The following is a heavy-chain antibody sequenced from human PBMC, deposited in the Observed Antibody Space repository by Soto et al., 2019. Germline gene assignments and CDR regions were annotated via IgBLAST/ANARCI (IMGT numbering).Heavy chain of an antibody. CDR1: GFTFSSYI. D-gene: IGHD2-2*01. CDR3: ARSARRYCSSTSCLWGSFDY. J-gene: IGHJ4*02. V-gene: IGHV3-30-3*01. CDR2: ISYDGSNK. Sequence: GGSLRLSCAASGFTFSSYIMHWVRQAPGKGLEWVAVISYDGSNKFYADSVKGRFTISRDNSKNTLYLQMSSLRAEDTAVYYCARSARRYCSSTSCLWGSFDYWGQGTLVTVSS.